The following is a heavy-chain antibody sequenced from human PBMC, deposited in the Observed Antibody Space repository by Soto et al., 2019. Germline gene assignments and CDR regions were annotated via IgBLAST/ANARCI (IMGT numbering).Heavy chain of an antibody. V-gene: IGHV1-69*06. CDR1: GSRFSNYV. J-gene: IGHJ4*02. CDR3: AREGRGKKAGYNGLVSLGY. D-gene: IGHD2-2*02. Sequence: QVQLVQSGAEVKTPGSSLKVSCKVSGSRFSNYVISWVRQAPGHGLEWLGRIIPIFNSTKYAQNFQGRVTITADKSTSTASLELSSLRSDDTAVYYCAREGRGKKAGYNGLVSLGYWGQXXLXXVS. CDR2: IIPIFNST.